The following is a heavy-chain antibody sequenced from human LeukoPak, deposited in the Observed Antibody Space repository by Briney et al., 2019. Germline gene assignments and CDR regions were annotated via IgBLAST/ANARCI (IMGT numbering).Heavy chain of an antibody. J-gene: IGHJ4*02. V-gene: IGHV3-23*01. CDR1: GFTLSTYW. Sequence: PGGSLRLSCEASGFTLSTYWMNWVRQVPGKGLEWVSSIRGSDGSTHYADSVKGRFAISRDNSKNTLYLQMNSLRAEDTAVYYCAKDVYGDYGGLDYWGQGTLVTVSS. CDR2: IRGSDGST. CDR3: AKDVYGDYGGLDY. D-gene: IGHD4-17*01.